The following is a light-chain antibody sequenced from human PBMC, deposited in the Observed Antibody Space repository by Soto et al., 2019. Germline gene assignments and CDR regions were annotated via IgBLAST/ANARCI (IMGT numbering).Light chain of an antibody. V-gene: IGKV1-9*01. Sequence: DIQLTQSPSFLSASVGDRVTITCRASQGISSYLAWYQQKPGKAPKLLIYAASTLQSGVPSRFSGSGSGTEFALSISRPQPEDFATYYCQYLNSYPLTFGGGFMVEIK. J-gene: IGKJ4*01. CDR3: QYLNSYPLT. CDR1: QGISSY. CDR2: AAS.